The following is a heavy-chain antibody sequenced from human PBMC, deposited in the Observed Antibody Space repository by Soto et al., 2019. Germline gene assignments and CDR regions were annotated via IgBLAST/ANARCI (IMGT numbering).Heavy chain of an antibody. D-gene: IGHD3-22*01. CDR3: AREPDDYYDSSGSPDY. CDR2: IYYSGST. V-gene: IGHV4-61*01. J-gene: IGHJ4*02. Sequence: SETLSLTCTVSGGSVSSGSYYWSWIRQPPGKGLEWIGYIYYSGSTNYNPSLKSRVTISVDTSKNQFSLKLSSVTAADTAVYYCAREPDDYYDSSGSPDYWGQGTLVTVSS. CDR1: GGSVSSGSYY.